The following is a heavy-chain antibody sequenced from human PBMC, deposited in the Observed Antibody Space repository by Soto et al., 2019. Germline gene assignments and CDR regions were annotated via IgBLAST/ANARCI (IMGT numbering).Heavy chain of an antibody. CDR3: ASRSGGSVNS. J-gene: IGHJ5*02. Sequence: SETLSLTCSVSGGSISSYYWSWIRQPPGKGLEWIAYIYYSGSTNYNPSLKSRVTMSLDTSKNEFSLNLTSVTAADTAVYYCASRSGGSVNSWGQGTLVTVSS. D-gene: IGHD2-15*01. CDR1: GGSISSYY. CDR2: IYYSGST. V-gene: IGHV4-59*08.